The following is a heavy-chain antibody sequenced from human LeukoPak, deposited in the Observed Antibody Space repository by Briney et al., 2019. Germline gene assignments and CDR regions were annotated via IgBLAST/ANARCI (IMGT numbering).Heavy chain of an antibody. Sequence: GGSLRLSCGASGITFSSYSMNWVRQAPGKGLEWISYISSSSNTIYYADSVKGRFTISRDNAKNALYLQMNSLRAEDTAVYYCARGLHLPDYLSPYWGQGTLVTVSS. D-gene: IGHD4-11*01. CDR1: GITFSSYS. CDR3: ARGLHLPDYLSPY. J-gene: IGHJ4*02. V-gene: IGHV3-48*01. CDR2: ISSSSNTI.